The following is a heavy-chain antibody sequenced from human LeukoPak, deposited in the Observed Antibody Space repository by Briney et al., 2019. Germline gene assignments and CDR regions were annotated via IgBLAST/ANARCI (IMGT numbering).Heavy chain of an antibody. Sequence: SETLSLTCTVSGGSISSYYWSWIRQPPGKGLEWIGYIYYSGSTNYNPSLKSRVTMSVDTSKNQFSLKLSSVTAADTAVYYCARWLTDLGRDGYNYAFDIWGQGTMVTVSS. CDR1: GGSISSYY. J-gene: IGHJ3*02. CDR3: ARWLTDLGRDGYNYAFDI. CDR2: IYYSGST. D-gene: IGHD5-24*01. V-gene: IGHV4-59*12.